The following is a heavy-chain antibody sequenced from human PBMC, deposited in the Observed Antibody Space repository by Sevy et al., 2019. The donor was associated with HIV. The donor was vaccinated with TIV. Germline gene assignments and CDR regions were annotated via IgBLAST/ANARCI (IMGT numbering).Heavy chain of an antibody. J-gene: IGHJ4*02. CDR3: AKAKTVAAGFDY. Sequence: GGSLRLSCVASGFTFSRYWMTWVRQAPGKGLEWVSSISGSGGSTYYADSVKGRFTISRDNFKSTLYLQMNSLRAEDTAVYYCAKAKTVAAGFDYWGQGTLVTVSS. D-gene: IGHD2-15*01. CDR2: ISGSGGST. CDR1: GFTFSRYW. V-gene: IGHV3-23*01.